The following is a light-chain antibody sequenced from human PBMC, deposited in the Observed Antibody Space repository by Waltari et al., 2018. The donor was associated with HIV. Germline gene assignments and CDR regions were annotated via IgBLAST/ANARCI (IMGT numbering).Light chain of an antibody. V-gene: IGLV3-21*02. CDR2: DYS. CDR1: NIKSKN. J-gene: IGLJ2*01. CDR3: QVWDSTTDEGV. Sequence: SYVLTQPPSVSVAPGQTATITCGGNNIKSKNVHWYRQRPGQAPTLVVYDYSARPSGIPERFSGSHSENTATLTISRVEAGDEADYYCQVWDSTTDEGVFGGGTKLAVL.